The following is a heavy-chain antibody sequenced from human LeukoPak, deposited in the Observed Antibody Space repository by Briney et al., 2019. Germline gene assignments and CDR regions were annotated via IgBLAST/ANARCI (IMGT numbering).Heavy chain of an antibody. CDR3: ARVPAVYESSDYPPTVDYYYYMDV. V-gene: IGHV1-46*01. CDR2: ITPSGGTT. Sequence: ASVKVSCKASGYTFTTYSMHWVRQAPGQGLEWMGMITPSGGTTTYAQKFQGRVTMTRDMSTTTVYMELSSLTSEDTAVYYCARVPAVYESSDYPPTVDYYYYMDVWGKGTTVTVSS. D-gene: IGHD3-22*01. CDR1: GYTFTTYS. J-gene: IGHJ6*03.